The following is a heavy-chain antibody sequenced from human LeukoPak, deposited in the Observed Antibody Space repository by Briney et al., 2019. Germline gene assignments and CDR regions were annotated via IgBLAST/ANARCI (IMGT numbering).Heavy chain of an antibody. Sequence: SETLSLTCTVSGGSISGYSWSWIRQPPGKRLEWIGYIYYSGSTNYNPSLKSRVTISVDTSKNQFSLKLSSVTAADTAVYYCARNAHGYDDAFDIWGQGTMVTVSS. CDR2: IYYSGST. CDR1: GGSISGYS. CDR3: ARNAHGYDDAFDI. V-gene: IGHV4-59*12. J-gene: IGHJ3*02. D-gene: IGHD5-12*01.